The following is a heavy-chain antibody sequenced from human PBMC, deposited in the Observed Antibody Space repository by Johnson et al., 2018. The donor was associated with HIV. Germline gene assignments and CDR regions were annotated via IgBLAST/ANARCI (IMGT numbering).Heavy chain of an antibody. CDR3: ARDYCHNDWTGYSRSDAFDF. CDR2: ITHDGGEK. CDR1: GFTFSRYC. D-gene: IGHD3/OR15-3a*01. J-gene: IGHJ3*01. V-gene: IGHV3-7*01. Sequence: VQLVESGGGVVQPGGSLRLSCAASGFTFSRYCMTWVRQAPGKGLEWVASITHDGGEKHYADSVKGRFTISRDNATNSLYLQMNSLRVEDTAVYYCARDYCHNDWTGYSRSDAFDFWGQGTMVTVVS.